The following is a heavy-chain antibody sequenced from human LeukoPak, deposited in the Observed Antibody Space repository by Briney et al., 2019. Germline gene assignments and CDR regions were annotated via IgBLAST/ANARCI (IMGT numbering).Heavy chain of an antibody. CDR3: ARGRHEVSMIVVVMTAVSYYLDV. CDR1: GGSFSGYY. D-gene: IGHD3-22*01. CDR2: INPSGRI. V-gene: IGHV4-34*01. Sequence: SETLSLTCAVYGGSFSGYYWTWIRQAPGKGLEWIGEINPSGRISYKSSLKSRLTISVDASKNQFSLNLRSLTAADTAVYCCARGRHEVSMIVVVMTAVSYYLDVWGKGTTVTVS. J-gene: IGHJ6*03.